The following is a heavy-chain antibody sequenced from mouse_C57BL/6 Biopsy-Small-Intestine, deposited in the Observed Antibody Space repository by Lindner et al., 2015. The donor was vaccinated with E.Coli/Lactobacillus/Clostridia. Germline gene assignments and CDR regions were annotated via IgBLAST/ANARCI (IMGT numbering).Heavy chain of an antibody. CDR1: GGIFSSYS. J-gene: IGHJ1*01. D-gene: IGHD1-2*01. CDR3: ARVTAVDDALPHPWYFDL. Sequence: SVKVSCKASGGIFSSYSLYWIRQAPGQGLEWLGRSIPVLGITDYSPKFQGRLTITADISSRTAYMELSDLKSDDTAIYYCARVTAVDDALPHPWYFDLWGRGTLVTVSS. CDR2: SIPVLGIT. V-gene: IGHV1S55*01.